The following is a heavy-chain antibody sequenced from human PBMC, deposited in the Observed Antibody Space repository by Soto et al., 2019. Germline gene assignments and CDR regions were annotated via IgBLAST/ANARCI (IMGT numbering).Heavy chain of an antibody. D-gene: IGHD4-4*01. CDR3: AKDAYMTTGYYYYYMDV. CDR2: ISGSGGST. Sequence: GGSLRLSCAASGFTFSSYAMSWVRQAPGKGLEWVSAISGSGGSTYYADSVKGRFTISRDNSKNTLYLQMNSLRAEDTAVYYCAKDAYMTTGYYYYYMDVWGKGTTVTVSS. CDR1: GFTFSSYA. J-gene: IGHJ6*03. V-gene: IGHV3-23*01.